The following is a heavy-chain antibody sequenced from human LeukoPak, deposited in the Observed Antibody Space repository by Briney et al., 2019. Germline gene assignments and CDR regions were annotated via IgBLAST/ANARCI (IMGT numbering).Heavy chain of an antibody. J-gene: IGHJ4*02. CDR3: ARKGPATIADY. CDR1: GGFISSGNW. V-gene: IGHV4-4*02. Sequence: SETLSLTCAVSGGFISSGNWWGWFRQPPGKGLEWIGEIHHSVGTNYNPSLKSRVAISMDKSKNQFSLDVTSVTAADTAMYYCARKGPATIADYWGWGTLVTVSS. D-gene: IGHD4-11*01. CDR2: IHHSVGT.